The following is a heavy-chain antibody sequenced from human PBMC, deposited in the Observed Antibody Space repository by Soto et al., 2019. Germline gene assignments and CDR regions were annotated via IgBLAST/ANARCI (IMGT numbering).Heavy chain of an antibody. CDR3: ARHGVWCFDF. V-gene: IGHV3-7*02. Sequence: EMQLVESGGALVQPGGSLRLSCAASGFTFSSSWIAWVRQAPGKGLEWVANINPEGSAEYYVDSVKDRFTISRDNAKNSLYLQMNSLRLEDTALYYCARHGVWCFDFWGQGTLVSISS. J-gene: IGHJ4*02. CDR1: GFTFSSSW. CDR2: INPEGSAE. D-gene: IGHD2-8*02.